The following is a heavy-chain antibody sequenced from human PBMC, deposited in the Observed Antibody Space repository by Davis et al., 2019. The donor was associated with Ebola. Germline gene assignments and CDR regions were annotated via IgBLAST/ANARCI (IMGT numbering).Heavy chain of an antibody. D-gene: IGHD3-22*01. V-gene: IGHV4-31*03. CDR2: IYYSGST. J-gene: IGHJ6*03. Sequence: PSETLSLTCTVSGGSISRGGSYWTWIRQHPGKGLEWIGYIYYSGSTYYKPSLKSRVTISLDTSKNKFSLNLYSVTAADTAVYYCARDLRYDSSGYDYYFYMDVWGKGTTVTVSS. CDR3: ARDLRYDSSGYDYYFYMDV. CDR1: GGSISRGGSY.